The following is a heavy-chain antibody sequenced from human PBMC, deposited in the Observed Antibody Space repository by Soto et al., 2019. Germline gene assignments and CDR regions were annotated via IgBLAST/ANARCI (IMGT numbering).Heavy chain of an antibody. CDR2: IYYSGST. J-gene: IGHJ5*01. Sequence: PSETLSLTCTVSGGSISSGDYYWSWIRQPPGKGLEWIGYIYYSGSTYYNPSLKSRVTISVDTSKNQFSLNLKYVTAADTAVYYCARDLRSRGFDSWGQGALVTVSS. V-gene: IGHV4-30-4*02. CDR1: GGSISSGDYY. CDR3: ARDLRSRGFDS.